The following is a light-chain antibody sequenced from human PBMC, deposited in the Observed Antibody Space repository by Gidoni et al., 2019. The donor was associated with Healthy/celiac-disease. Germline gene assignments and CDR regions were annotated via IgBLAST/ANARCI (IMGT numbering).Light chain of an antibody. V-gene: IGLV2-11*01. Sequence: HSALTPPRSVSGSPGQSVTISCTGTSSDVGGYNYVSWYQQHPGKAPKLMIYDVRKRPSGVPDRFSGSKSGNTASLTISGLQAEDEADYYCCSYAGSLVVFGGGTKLTVL. CDR3: CSYAGSLVV. J-gene: IGLJ2*01. CDR1: SSDVGGYNY. CDR2: DVR.